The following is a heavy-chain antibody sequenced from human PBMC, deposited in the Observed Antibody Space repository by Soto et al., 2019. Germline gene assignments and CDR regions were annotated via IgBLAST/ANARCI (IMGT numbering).Heavy chain of an antibody. CDR3: ARIVRGSNIDYHHYIDV. CDR2: ISAYNGDT. D-gene: IGHD3-10*01. Sequence: QVQLVQSGAEVKKPGASVKVSCKASGYTFTSHGISWVRQAPGQGLEWMGWISAYNGDTNYAQKLQGRVTVTKDTSASPAYMELRSLRSEDTVVYYCARIVRGSNIDYHHYIDVGCKGTTVTVSS. CDR1: GYTFTSHG. V-gene: IGHV1-18*01. J-gene: IGHJ6*03.